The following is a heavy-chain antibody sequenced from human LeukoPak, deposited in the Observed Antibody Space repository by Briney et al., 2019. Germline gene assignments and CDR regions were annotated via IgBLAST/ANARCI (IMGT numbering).Heavy chain of an antibody. J-gene: IGHJ4*02. Sequence: GGPLRLSCAASGFTVSSNYMSWVRQAPGKGLEWVSVIYSGGSTYYADSVKGRFTIFRDNSKNTLYLQMNSLRAEDTAVYYCAREIIQLPGYFDYWGQGTLVTVSS. CDR2: IYSGGST. CDR1: GFTVSSNY. V-gene: IGHV3-53*01. CDR3: AREIIQLPGYFDY. D-gene: IGHD5-18*01.